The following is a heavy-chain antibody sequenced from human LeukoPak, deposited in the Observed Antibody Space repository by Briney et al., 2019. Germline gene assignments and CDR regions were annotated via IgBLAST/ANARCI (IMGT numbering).Heavy chain of an antibody. CDR3: AKGFSGSSNYYFEY. CDR2: ITGSGGST. D-gene: IGHD6-13*01. CDR1: GFTFSSYA. J-gene: IGHJ4*02. Sequence: PGGSLTLSCAASGFTFSSYAMSWVRQAPGKGLEWVSTITGSGGSTFYADSAKGRFTISRDNSKNTLDLQMNSLRVEDTAVYYCAKGFSGSSNYYFEYWGQGTLVTVSS. V-gene: IGHV3-23*01.